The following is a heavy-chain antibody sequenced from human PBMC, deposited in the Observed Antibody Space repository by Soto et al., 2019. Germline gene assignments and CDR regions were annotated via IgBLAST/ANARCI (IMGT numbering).Heavy chain of an antibody. D-gene: IGHD6-6*01. Sequence: LRLSCAASGFTFSNAWMSWVRQAPGKGLEWVGRIKSKTDGGTTDYAAPVKGRFTISRDDSKNTLYLQMNSLKTEDTAVYYCTTDDNEYSSLPAPIDYYYYGMDVWGKGTTVTVSS. CDR3: TTDDNEYSSLPAPIDYYYYGMDV. CDR2: IKSKTDGGTT. J-gene: IGHJ6*04. CDR1: GFTFSNAW. V-gene: IGHV3-15*01.